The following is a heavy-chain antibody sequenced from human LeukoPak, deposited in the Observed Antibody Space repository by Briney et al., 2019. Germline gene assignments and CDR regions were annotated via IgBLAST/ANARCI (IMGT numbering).Heavy chain of an antibody. D-gene: IGHD2-15*01. CDR3: ARLGFCSGGICPDYFDY. Sequence: ASVKVSCKASGYTFTGYYIHWVRQAPGQGLEWMGWINPNSGGTKFAQKFQGRVTMTRDTSISTAYMDLSRLTSDDTAVYYCARLGFCSGGICPDYFDYWGQGTLVTVSS. V-gene: IGHV1-2*02. J-gene: IGHJ4*02. CDR1: GYTFTGYY. CDR2: INPNSGGT.